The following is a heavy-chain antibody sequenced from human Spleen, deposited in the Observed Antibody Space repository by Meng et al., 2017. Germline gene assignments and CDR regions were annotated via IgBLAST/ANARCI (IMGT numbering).Heavy chain of an antibody. D-gene: IGHD4-11*01. CDR1: CGSFSDYY. J-gene: IGHJ4*02. CDR2: IDYSGST. Sequence: QLQQWDAGLFKPSGPLSLTCAVYCGSFSDYYWSWIRQPPGKGLEWIGEIDYSGSTIYNPSLKSRVTISVDTSKNQFSLRVRSVTAADTAVYYCARGPTTMAHDFDYWGQGTLVTVSS. CDR3: ARGPTTMAHDFDY. V-gene: IGHV4-34*01.